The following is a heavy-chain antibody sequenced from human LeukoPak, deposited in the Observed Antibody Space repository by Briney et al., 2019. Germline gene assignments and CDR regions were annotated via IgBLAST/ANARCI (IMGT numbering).Heavy chain of an antibody. V-gene: IGHV3-21*01. J-gene: IGHJ4*02. Sequence: GGSLRLSCAASGFTFSSYSMSWVRQAPGKGLEWVSSISSSSSYIYYADSVKGRFTISRDNAKNSLYLQMNSLRAEDTAVYYCARDYCTNGVCYRADNDYWGQGTLVTVSS. CDR2: ISSSSSYI. D-gene: IGHD2-8*01. CDR1: GFTFSSYS. CDR3: ARDYCTNGVCYRADNDY.